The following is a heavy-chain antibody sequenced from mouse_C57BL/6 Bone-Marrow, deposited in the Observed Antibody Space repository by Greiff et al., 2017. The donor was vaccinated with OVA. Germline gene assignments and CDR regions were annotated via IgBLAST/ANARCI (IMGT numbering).Heavy chain of an antibody. CDR3: ARHEGGYSNYGAWFAY. D-gene: IGHD2-5*01. CDR2: FYSGSGSL. Sequence: SGAELVKPGASVKLSCKASGYTFTEYTLHWVKQRSGQGLEWIGRFYSGSGSLKYNEKFKDKAPLTADKSASKVYMELSILTSEVSAVYFCARHEGGYSNYGAWFAYWGQGTLVTVSA. CDR1: GYTFTEYT. J-gene: IGHJ3*01. V-gene: IGHV1-62-2*01.